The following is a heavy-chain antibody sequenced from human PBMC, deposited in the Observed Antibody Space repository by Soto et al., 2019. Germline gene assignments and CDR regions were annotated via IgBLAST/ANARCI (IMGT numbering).Heavy chain of an antibody. D-gene: IGHD3-22*01. CDR3: ATEGDGIVVVSVTSAYDY. Sequence: PGGSLRLSCAASGFTFSSYAMHWVRQAPGKGLEWVAVISYDGSNKYYADSVKGRFTISRDNSKNTLYLQMNSLRAEATAVYYCATEGDGIVVVSVTSAYDYWGQGTLVTV. CDR1: GFTFSSYA. J-gene: IGHJ4*02. CDR2: ISYDGSNK. V-gene: IGHV3-30-3*01.